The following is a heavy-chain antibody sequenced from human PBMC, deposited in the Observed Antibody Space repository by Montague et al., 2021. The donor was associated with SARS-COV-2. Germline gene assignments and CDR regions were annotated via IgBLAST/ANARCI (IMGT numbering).Heavy chain of an antibody. J-gene: IGHJ4*02. CDR2: IWYNVSNK. CDR3: ARSKGVVINGVCDY. Sequence: SLRLSCAASGFTFSSHGMHWVRQAPGKGLEWVAAIWYNVSNKYXXXSXXGRFTISRDKSKNTLYLQMNSLRAEDTAVYYCARSKGVVINGVCDYWGQGTLVTVSS. CDR1: GFTFSSHG. V-gene: IGHV3-33*01. D-gene: IGHD3-3*01.